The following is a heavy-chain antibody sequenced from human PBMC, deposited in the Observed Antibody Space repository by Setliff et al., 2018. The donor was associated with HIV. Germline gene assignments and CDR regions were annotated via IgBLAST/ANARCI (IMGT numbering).Heavy chain of an antibody. CDR2: IDHSGST. D-gene: IGHD3-10*01. CDR1: GGSFNDYY. Sequence: SETLSLTCAVYGGSFNDYYWTWIRQPPGKGLEWIGEIDHSGSTKYHASLKSRVTISIDASKNQISLKLSSVTAADTAVYYCARGLNYYGSGSYLPLGYWGQGTLVTVSS. CDR3: ARGLNYYGSGSYLPLGY. J-gene: IGHJ4*02. V-gene: IGHV4-34*01.